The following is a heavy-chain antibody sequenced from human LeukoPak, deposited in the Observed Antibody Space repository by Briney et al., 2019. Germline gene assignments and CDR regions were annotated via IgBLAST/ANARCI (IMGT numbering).Heavy chain of an antibody. Sequence: GGSLRLSCAASGFTFSSYWMSWVRQAPGKGLEWVANIKQDGSEKYYVDSVKGRFTISRDNAKNSLYLQMNSLRAEDTAVYYCARRDYYASGSYHLLSKEFWGQGTLVTVSS. J-gene: IGHJ4*02. V-gene: IGHV3-7*01. CDR3: ARRDYYASGSYHLLSKEF. D-gene: IGHD3-10*01. CDR2: IKQDGSEK. CDR1: GFTFSSYW.